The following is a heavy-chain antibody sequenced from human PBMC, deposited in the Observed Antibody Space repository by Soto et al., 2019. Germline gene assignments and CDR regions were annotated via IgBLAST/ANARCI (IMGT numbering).Heavy chain of an antibody. CDR1: GDSVSSNSAT. Sequence: SQTLSLTCAISGDSVSSNSATWNWLRQSPSRGLEWLGRTYYKSKWYVDYAVSVKSRITINSESSRNQFSLQLKSVTPEDTAVYFCARDAVTMIRGIIMDYFGMDVWGQGTTVTVSS. V-gene: IGHV6-1*01. CDR3: ARDAVTMIRGIIMDYFGMDV. J-gene: IGHJ6*02. D-gene: IGHD3-10*01. CDR2: TYYKSKWYV.